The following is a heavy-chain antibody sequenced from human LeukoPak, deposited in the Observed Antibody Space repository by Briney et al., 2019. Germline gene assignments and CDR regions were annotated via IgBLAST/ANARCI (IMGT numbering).Heavy chain of an antibody. D-gene: IGHD2-21*02. CDR3: ARHGGDWTFDI. CDR1: GGSISTYY. V-gene: IGHV4-59*08. J-gene: IGHJ3*02. CDR2: INYSGNT. Sequence: SETLSLTCTVSGGSISTYYWSWIRQPPGKGLEWIGYINYSGNTNYNPSFKSRVTISVDTSKNQFSLKLSSVTATDTAVYYCARHGGDWTFDIWGQGTVVTVS.